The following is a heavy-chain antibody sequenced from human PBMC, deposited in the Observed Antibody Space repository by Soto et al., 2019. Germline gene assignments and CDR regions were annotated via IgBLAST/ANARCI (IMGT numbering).Heavy chain of an antibody. Sequence: QVQLVQSGAEVKKPGSSVKVSCKASGGTFSSYTISWVRQAPGQGLEWMGRIIPILGIANYAQKFQGRVKIAADKSPSIAYMELSSLRSEDTAVYYCARDLKDTAMVPAYGMDVWGQGTTVTVSS. CDR3: ARDLKDTAMVPAYGMDV. D-gene: IGHD5-18*01. CDR1: GGTFSSYT. J-gene: IGHJ6*02. CDR2: IIPILGIA. V-gene: IGHV1-69*08.